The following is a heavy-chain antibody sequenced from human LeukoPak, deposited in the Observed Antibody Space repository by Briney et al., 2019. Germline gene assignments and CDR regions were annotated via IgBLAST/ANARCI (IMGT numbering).Heavy chain of an antibody. Sequence: GGSLRLSCAASGFTFSSYAMSWVRQAPGKRLEWVSAISGSGGSTYYADSVKGRFTISRDNSKNTLYLQMNSLRAEDTAVYYCAKVGGITIFGVVSYYFDYWGQGTLVTVSS. CDR2: ISGSGGST. J-gene: IGHJ4*02. CDR3: AKVGGITIFGVVSYYFDY. CDR1: GFTFSSYA. V-gene: IGHV3-23*01. D-gene: IGHD3-3*01.